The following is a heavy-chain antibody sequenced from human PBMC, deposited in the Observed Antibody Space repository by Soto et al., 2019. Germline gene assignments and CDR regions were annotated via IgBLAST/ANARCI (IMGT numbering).Heavy chain of an antibody. Sequence: SETLSLTCTVSGGSISSSSYYWGWIRQPPGKGLEWIGSIYYSGCTYYNPALKSRVTISVDTSKNQFSLKLSSVTAADTAVYYCARHVVSGSGSFYYYYGMDVWGQGTTVTVSS. CDR1: GGSISSSSYY. D-gene: IGHD1-26*01. V-gene: IGHV4-39*01. CDR2: IYYSGCT. CDR3: ARHVVSGSGSFYYYYGMDV. J-gene: IGHJ6*02.